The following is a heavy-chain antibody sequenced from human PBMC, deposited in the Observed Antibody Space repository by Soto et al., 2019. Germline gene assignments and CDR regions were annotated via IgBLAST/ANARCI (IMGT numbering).Heavy chain of an antibody. V-gene: IGHV3-74*01. Sequence: EVQLVESGGGLVQPGGSLRLSCAASGFSFSDYWMHWVHQAPGKGLVWVSCIDTDGSTTTYADSVKGRFTISRDNVKNTLYLQMDSLRAEDTAVYYCSRGGGFSGNYLGGQGTLVTVSS. CDR2: IDTDGSTT. CDR3: SRGGGFSGNYL. D-gene: IGHD1-26*01. J-gene: IGHJ4*02. CDR1: GFSFSDYW.